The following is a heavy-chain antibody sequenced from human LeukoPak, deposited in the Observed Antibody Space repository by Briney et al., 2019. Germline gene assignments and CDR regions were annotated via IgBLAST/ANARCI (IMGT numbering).Heavy chain of an antibody. J-gene: IGHJ4*02. CDR2: IYPGDSDT. V-gene: IGHV5-51*01. CDR1: GYSFTSYW. Sequence: RGESLKISCKGSGYSFTSYWIGWVRQMPGKGLEWMGIIYPGDSDTRYSPSFQGQVTISADKSISTAYLQWGSLKASDTAMYYCARWGIVVPAAIWRTHLRGGYDYWGQGTLVTVSS. CDR3: ARWGIVVPAAIWRTHLRGGYDY. D-gene: IGHD2-2*01.